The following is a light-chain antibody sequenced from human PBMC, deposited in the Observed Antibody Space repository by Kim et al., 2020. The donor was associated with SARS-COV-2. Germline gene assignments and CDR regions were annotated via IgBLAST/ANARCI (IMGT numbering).Light chain of an antibody. J-gene: IGLJ2*01. Sequence: SYELTQPPSVSVSPGQTASIACSADNLGFNFAFWYQHKAGQSPVLVIYQDAKRPSGIPERFSGSTSGNTATLTISGTQAIDEADYYCQAWDGNTVLFGGGTKLTVL. CDR1: NLGFNF. CDR2: QDA. V-gene: IGLV3-1*01. CDR3: QAWDGNTVL.